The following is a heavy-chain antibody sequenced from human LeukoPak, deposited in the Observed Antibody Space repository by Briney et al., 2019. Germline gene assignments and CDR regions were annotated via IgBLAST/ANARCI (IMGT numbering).Heavy chain of an antibody. CDR1: GYSISSGYY. CDR3: ARQLVGIYQLLY. D-gene: IGHD2-2*01. V-gene: IGHV4-38-2*01. CDR2: IYHSGST. Sequence: KPSETLSLTCAVSGYSISSGYYWGWIRQPPGKGPGWIGSIYHSGSTYYNPSLKSRVTISVDTSKNQFSLKLSSVTAADTAVYYCARQLVGIYQLLYWGQGALVTVSS. J-gene: IGHJ4*02.